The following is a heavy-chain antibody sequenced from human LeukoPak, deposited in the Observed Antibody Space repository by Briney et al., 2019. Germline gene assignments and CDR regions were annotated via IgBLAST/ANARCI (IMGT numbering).Heavy chain of an antibody. V-gene: IGHV3-48*04. J-gene: IGHJ6*04. D-gene: IGHD3-10*02. Sequence: GGSLRLPCAASGFTFSNYGMSWVRQAPGKGLEWVSYISSSGSTIYYADSVKGRFTIPRDNAKNSLYLQMNSLRAEDTAVYYCAELGITMIGGVWGKGTTVTISS. CDR2: ISSSGSTI. CDR1: GFTFSNYG. CDR3: AELGITMIGGV.